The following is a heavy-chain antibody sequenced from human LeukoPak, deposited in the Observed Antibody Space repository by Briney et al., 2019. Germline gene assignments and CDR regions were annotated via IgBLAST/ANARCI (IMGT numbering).Heavy chain of an antibody. CDR1: GGSISSYY. Sequence: SETLSLTCTVSGGSISSYYWSWIRQPAGKGLEWIGRIYTSGSTNYNPSLKSRVTMSVDTSKNQFSLKLSSVTAADTAVYYCAKDLLIYCTNGVCYGMDVWGKGTTVTVSS. V-gene: IGHV4-4*07. J-gene: IGHJ6*04. CDR2: IYTSGST. CDR3: AKDLLIYCTNGVCYGMDV. D-gene: IGHD2-8*01.